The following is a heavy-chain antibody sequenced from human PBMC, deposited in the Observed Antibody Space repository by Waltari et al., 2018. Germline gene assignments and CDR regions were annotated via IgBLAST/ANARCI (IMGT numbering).Heavy chain of an antibody. D-gene: IGHD5-12*01. V-gene: IGHV4-39*01. CDR1: GGSLSSSRYY. CDR2: IYYSGSI. CDR3: ARHWKRNGYRFDP. J-gene: IGHJ5*02. Sequence: QLQLQESGPGLVKPSGTLSLTCSVSGGSLSSSRYYRGWIRQSPGKGLEWIGSIYYSGSIYYNPTLQSRVTISGDTSKNQFSLNLSSVTAADTAVYYCARHWKRNGYRFDPWGQGTRVTVSS.